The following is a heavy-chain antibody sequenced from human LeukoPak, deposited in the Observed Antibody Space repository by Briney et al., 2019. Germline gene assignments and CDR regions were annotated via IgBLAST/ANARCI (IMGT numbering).Heavy chain of an antibody. D-gene: IGHD1-26*01. CDR2: ISGSAVIT. Sequence: GGSLRLSCAASGLTFINFGMTWVRQAPGKGLEWVSAISGSAVITFYADSVKGRFTISRDNSKNTLYLKMNSLRAEDTAVYYCAKGHGWEASYYYYYMDVWGKGTTVTISS. J-gene: IGHJ6*03. CDR3: AKGHGWEASYYYYYMDV. CDR1: GLTFINFG. V-gene: IGHV3-23*01.